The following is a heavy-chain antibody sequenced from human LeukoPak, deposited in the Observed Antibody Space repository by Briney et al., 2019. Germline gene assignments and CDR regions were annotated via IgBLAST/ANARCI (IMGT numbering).Heavy chain of an antibody. CDR2: IHHSGSI. Sequence: SETLSLTCAVYGGSFSGNYWSWIRQSPGKGLEWIGEIHHSGSINYNPSLKSRVTISVDTSKNQFSLKLSSVTAADTAVYYCARHAQTGYSSGWYLYYFDYWGQGTLVTVSS. CDR1: GGSFSGNY. J-gene: IGHJ4*02. D-gene: IGHD6-19*01. CDR3: ARHAQTGYSSGWYLYYFDY. V-gene: IGHV4-34*01.